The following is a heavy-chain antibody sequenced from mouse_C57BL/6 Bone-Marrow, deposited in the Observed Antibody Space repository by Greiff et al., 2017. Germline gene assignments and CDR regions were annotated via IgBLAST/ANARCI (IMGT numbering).Heavy chain of an antibody. CDR3: VLCYSNYVCWYFDV. V-gene: IGHV10-1*01. J-gene: IGHJ1*03. Sequence: EVQLVESGGGLVQPKGSLKLSCAASGFSFNTYAMNWVRQAPGKGLEWVARIRSKSNNYATYYADSVKDRFTISRDDSESMLYLQMNNLKTEDTAMYYCVLCYSNYVCWYFDVWGTGTTVTVSS. CDR2: IRSKSNNYAT. D-gene: IGHD2-5*01. CDR1: GFSFNTYA.